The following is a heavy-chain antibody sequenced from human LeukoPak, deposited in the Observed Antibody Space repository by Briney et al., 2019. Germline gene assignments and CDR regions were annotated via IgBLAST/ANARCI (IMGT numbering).Heavy chain of an antibody. Sequence: GGSLRLSCAASGFTFSSHSMNWVRQTPGKGLEWVSYISSGSSARYYADSVKGRFTISRDDARNSLYLQMNSLRAEDTAVYYCVRYCNGGSCYRAAFDVWGPGTMVTVSS. V-gene: IGHV3-48*01. CDR1: GFTFSSHS. D-gene: IGHD2-15*01. CDR2: ISSGSSAR. J-gene: IGHJ3*01. CDR3: VRYCNGGSCYRAAFDV.